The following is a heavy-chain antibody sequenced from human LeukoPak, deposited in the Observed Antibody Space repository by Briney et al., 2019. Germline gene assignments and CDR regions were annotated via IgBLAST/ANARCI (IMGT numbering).Heavy chain of an antibody. Sequence: SETLSLTCAVYGGSFSGYYWSWIRQPPGKGLEWIGEINHSGSTNYNPSLKSRVTLSVDTSKNQFSLKLSSVTAADTAVYYCARRSLWFGGGWFDPWGQGTLVTVSS. D-gene: IGHD3-10*01. V-gene: IGHV4-34*01. J-gene: IGHJ5*02. CDR3: ARRSLWFGGGWFDP. CDR2: INHSGST. CDR1: GGSFSGYY.